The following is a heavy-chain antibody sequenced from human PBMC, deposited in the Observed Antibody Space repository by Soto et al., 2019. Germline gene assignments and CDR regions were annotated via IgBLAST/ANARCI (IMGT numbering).Heavy chain of an antibody. J-gene: IGHJ4*02. CDR2: IWHDATYK. V-gene: IGHV3-33*01. CDR1: GFTFSRNG. CDR3: ATDVNPGAYYVDS. Sequence: QVQLVESGGGGVQPGESLRLSCTASGFTFSRNGMHWVRQAPGKGLECGAVIWHDATYKYYGDSVNGRFTISRDNSKNTLYLHTDRLRVEDTAVYYCATDVNPGAYYVDSWGQGTLVTVPS. D-gene: IGHD3-10*01.